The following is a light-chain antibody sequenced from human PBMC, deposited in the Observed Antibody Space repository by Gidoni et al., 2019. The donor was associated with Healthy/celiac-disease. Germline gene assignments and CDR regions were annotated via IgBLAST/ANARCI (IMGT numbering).Light chain of an antibody. Sequence: DILMIQYPPTLSASVGDRVTTTCRASQSISSWLAWYQQKPGKAPKLLIYKASSLESGVPSRFSGSGSGAEFTLTISSLQPDDFATYYCQQYNSYPWTFGQGTKVEIK. J-gene: IGKJ1*01. CDR1: QSISSW. CDR2: KAS. V-gene: IGKV1-5*03. CDR3: QQYNSYPWT.